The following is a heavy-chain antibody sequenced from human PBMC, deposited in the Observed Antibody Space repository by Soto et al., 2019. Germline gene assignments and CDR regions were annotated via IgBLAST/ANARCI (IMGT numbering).Heavy chain of an antibody. CDR1: GFTFTKYG. CDR2: ISYDGNKE. Sequence: PGGSLRLSCEVSGFTFTKYGMHWVRQAPGKGLGWVAVISYDGNKEYFADSVKGRFTISRDNARNKLYLQMNSLRGNDTAVYYCVKDSYSNYSPYYYYAMDVWGQGTTVTVSS. D-gene: IGHD4-4*01. CDR3: VKDSYSNYSPYYYYAMDV. V-gene: IGHV3-30*18. J-gene: IGHJ6*02.